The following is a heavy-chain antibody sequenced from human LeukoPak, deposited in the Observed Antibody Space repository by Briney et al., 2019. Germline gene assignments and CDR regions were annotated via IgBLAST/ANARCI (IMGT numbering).Heavy chain of an antibody. CDR1: GLTFSSHW. J-gene: IGHJ4*02. CDR3: ASKFPYCSGGSCAL. Sequence: PGGSLRLSCAASGLTFSSHWMSWVRQAPGQGLEWVANISQDGDRENYVDSVKGRFSISRDNAKNSLFLQMHSLRVEDTAVYYCASKFPYCSGGSCALGGPGTLVTVSS. CDR2: ISQDGDRE. V-gene: IGHV3-7*01. D-gene: IGHD2-15*01.